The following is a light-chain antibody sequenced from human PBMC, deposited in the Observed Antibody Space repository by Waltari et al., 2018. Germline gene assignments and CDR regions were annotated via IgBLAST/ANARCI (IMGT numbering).Light chain of an antibody. V-gene: IGLV3-1*01. CDR3: QVWDSGAAGV. Sequence: SYDLTQSPSVSVSPGQTASITCSGHDLEKKYVCWYQQKPGQSPVLLIYQDVRRPSEIPGRFAGSHAGNTATLTISGTQPMDEADYYCQVWDSGAAGVFGTGTKVTVL. J-gene: IGLJ1*01. CDR1: DLEKKY. CDR2: QDV.